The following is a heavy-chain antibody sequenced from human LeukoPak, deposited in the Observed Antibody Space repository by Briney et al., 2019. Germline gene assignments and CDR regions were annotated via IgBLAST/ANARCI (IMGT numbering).Heavy chain of an antibody. V-gene: IGHV4-30-4*01. D-gene: IGHD2-2*01. CDR1: GGSISSGDYY. Sequence: PSQTLSLTCTVSGGSISSGDYYWSWIRQPPGKGLEWIGYIYYSGSTYHNPSLKSRVTISVDTSKNQFSLKLSSVTAADTAVYYCAREPPDCSSTSCSNGNWYFDLWGRGTLVTVSS. J-gene: IGHJ2*01. CDR3: AREPPDCSSTSCSNGNWYFDL. CDR2: IYYSGST.